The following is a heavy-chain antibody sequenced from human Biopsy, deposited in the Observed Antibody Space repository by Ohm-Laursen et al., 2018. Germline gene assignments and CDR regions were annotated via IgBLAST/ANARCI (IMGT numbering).Heavy chain of an antibody. Sequence: SETLSPTCNVSGGDINNYYWSWIRQPPGKGLEWIGEISHTGSTDYNPPLKSRVFMSVDTSKNQLSLKLTSVTAADTAVYYCARLSTLFGVADFTDDWGQGTLVTVSS. V-gene: IGHV4-59*08. CDR3: ARLSTLFGVADFTDD. CDR2: ISHTGST. CDR1: GGDINNYY. J-gene: IGHJ4*02. D-gene: IGHD3-3*01.